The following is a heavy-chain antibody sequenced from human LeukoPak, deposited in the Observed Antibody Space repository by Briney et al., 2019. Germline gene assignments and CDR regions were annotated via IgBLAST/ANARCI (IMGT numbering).Heavy chain of an antibody. D-gene: IGHD4-11*01. CDR2: IRLDGSNK. Sequence: AGGSLRLSCAASEFTFSSCGMHWVRQAPGKGLEWVAFIRLDGSNKYYADSVKGRFTISRDNSKNTLYLQMNSLRAEDTSVYYCAKGVTYSFDYWGQGTLVTVSS. J-gene: IGHJ4*02. V-gene: IGHV3-30*02. CDR3: AKGVTYSFDY. CDR1: EFTFSSCG.